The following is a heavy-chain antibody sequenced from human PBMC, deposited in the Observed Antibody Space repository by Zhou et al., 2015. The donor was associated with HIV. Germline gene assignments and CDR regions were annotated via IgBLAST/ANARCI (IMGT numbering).Heavy chain of an antibody. Sequence: QVQLVQSGAEVKKPGASVKVSCKASGYTFTGYYMHWVRQAPGQGLEWMGRINPNSGGTNYAQKFQGRVTMTRDTSISTAYMELSRLRSDDTAVYYCARVRRSAGYDFWSDLHTADWFDPWGQGTLVTVSS. CDR3: ARVRRSAGYDFWSDLHTADWFDP. CDR1: GYTFTGYY. CDR2: INPNSGGT. D-gene: IGHD3-3*01. J-gene: IGHJ5*02. V-gene: IGHV1-2*06.